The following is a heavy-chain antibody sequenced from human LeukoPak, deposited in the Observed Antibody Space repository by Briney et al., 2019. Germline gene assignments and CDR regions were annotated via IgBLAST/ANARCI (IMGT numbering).Heavy chain of an antibody. D-gene: IGHD6-19*01. V-gene: IGHV3-21*01. CDR3: ARDPYSSGWYKDAFDI. CDR1: GFTFSSHS. Sequence: SGGSLRLSCAASGFTFSSHSMNWVRQAPGKGLEWVSSISGSSSYINYADSVKGRFTISRDNAQNSLFLQLNSLRAEDTAVYYCARDPYSSGWYKDAFDIWGQGTMVTVSS. CDR2: ISGSSSYI. J-gene: IGHJ3*02.